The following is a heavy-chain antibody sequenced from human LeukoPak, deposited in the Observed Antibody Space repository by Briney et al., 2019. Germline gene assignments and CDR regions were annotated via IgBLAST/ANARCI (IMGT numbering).Heavy chain of an antibody. CDR1: GFTFSGSA. CDR3: TRLNYDTSTLGY. V-gene: IGHV3-73*01. CDR2: IRSKANSYAT. D-gene: IGHD3-9*01. J-gene: IGHJ4*02. Sequence: GGSLRLSCAASGFTFSGSAMHWVRQASGKGLEWVGRIRSKANSYATAYAASVKGRFTISRDDSKNTAYLQMNSLKTEDTAVYYCTRLNYDTSTLGYWGQGTLVTVSS.